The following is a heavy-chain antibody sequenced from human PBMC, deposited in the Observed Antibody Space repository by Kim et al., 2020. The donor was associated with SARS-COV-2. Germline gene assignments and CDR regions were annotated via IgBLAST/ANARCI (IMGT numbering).Heavy chain of an antibody. CDR3: ARHVVGNTWFGWFDP. CDR2: VYYSGST. CDR1: GGSINNYY. J-gene: IGHJ5*02. Sequence: SETLSLTCTVSGGSINNYYWSWIRQPPGKGLEWIGFVYYSGSTNYNPSLRSRVTMSVDTSKNQFSLKLTSVTAADTAVYYFARHVVGNTWFGWFDPWGQG. D-gene: IGHD3-10*01. V-gene: IGHV4-59*08.